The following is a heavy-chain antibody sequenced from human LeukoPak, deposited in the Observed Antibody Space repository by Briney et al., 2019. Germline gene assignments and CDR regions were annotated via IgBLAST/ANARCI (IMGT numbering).Heavy chain of an antibody. Sequence: SETLSLTCAVYGGSFSGYCWSWIRQPPGKGLEWLGEINHSGSTNYNPSHKSRVTISVDTSKKQFSLKVNSVTAADTAVYYCASLRVGSSFGYQFYMDVWGKGTTVTVSS. CDR2: INHSGST. CDR1: GGSFSGYC. D-gene: IGHD6-13*01. J-gene: IGHJ6*03. V-gene: IGHV4-34*01. CDR3: ASLRVGSSFGYQFYMDV.